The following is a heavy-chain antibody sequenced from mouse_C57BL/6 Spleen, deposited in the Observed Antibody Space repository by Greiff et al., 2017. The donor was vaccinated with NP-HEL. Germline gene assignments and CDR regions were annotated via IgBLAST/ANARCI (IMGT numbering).Heavy chain of an antibody. Sequence: VKLQQSGPELVKPGASVKISCKASGYAFSSSWMNWVKQRPGKGLEWIGRIYPGDGDTNYNGKFKGKATLTADKSSSTAYMQLSSLTSEDSAVYFCAREGIYDGYPGDYWGQGTTLTVSS. J-gene: IGHJ2*01. V-gene: IGHV1-82*01. CDR3: AREGIYDGYPGDY. CDR2: IYPGDGDT. D-gene: IGHD2-3*01. CDR1: GYAFSSSW.